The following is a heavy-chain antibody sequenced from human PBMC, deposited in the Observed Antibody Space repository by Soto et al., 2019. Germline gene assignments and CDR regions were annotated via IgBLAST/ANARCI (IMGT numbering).Heavy chain of an antibody. CDR2: INAGNGNT. Sequence: ASVKVSCKASGYTFTIYAMHWVRQAPGQRLEWMGWINAGNGNTKYSQKFQDRVTITRDTSASTAYMGLSSQRSEDTAVYYCAIQQLDYYYYYMDVWGKGTTVTVSS. CDR1: GYTFTIYA. D-gene: IGHD6-6*01. J-gene: IGHJ6*03. CDR3: AIQQLDYYYYYMDV. V-gene: IGHV1-3*01.